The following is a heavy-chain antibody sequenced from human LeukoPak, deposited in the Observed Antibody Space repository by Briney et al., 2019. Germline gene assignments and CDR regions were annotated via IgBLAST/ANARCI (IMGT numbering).Heavy chain of an antibody. CDR3: ARKPLFRGYYFDY. CDR2: MNPNSGNT. CDR1: GYTFTSYD. Sequence: ASVKVSCKASGYTFTSYDINWVRQDTGQGLEWMGWMNPNSGNTGYAQKFQGRVTMTRNTSISTAYMELSSLRSEDTAVYYCARKPLFRGYYFDYWGQGTLVTVSS. J-gene: IGHJ4*02. D-gene: IGHD3-16*01. V-gene: IGHV1-8*01.